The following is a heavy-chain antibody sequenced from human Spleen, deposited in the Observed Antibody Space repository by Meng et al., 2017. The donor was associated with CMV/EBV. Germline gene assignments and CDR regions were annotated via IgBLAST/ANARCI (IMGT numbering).Heavy chain of an antibody. D-gene: IGHD1-26*01. V-gene: IGHV3-23*01. CDR3: AKVRYSGNYWDY. CDR1: AFTFSNYG. J-gene: IGHJ4*02. Sequence: CAASAFTFSNYGMSWVRQAPGNGLEWVSGISGSGGSTYYADSVKGRFTISRDNSKNTLYLPMNSLSAEDTAVYYCAKVRYSGNYWDYWGQGALVTVSS. CDR2: ISGSGGST.